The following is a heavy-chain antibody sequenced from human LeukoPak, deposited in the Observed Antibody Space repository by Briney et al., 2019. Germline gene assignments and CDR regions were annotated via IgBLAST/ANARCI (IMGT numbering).Heavy chain of an antibody. CDR1: GLTFSSYS. Sequence: GGSLRLSCAASGLTFSSYSMNWVRQAPGKGLEWVSSISSSSSYIYYADSVKGRFTISRDNAKNSLYLQMNSLRAEDTAVYYCARDCSSTSCYASYYYGMDVWGKGTTVTVSS. CDR3: ARDCSSTSCYASYYYGMDV. CDR2: ISSSSSYI. V-gene: IGHV3-21*01. D-gene: IGHD2-2*01. J-gene: IGHJ6*04.